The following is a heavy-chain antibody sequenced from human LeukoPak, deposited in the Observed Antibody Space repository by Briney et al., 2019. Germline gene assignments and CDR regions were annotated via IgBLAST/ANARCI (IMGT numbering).Heavy chain of an antibody. V-gene: IGHV3-15*01. Sequence: KTGGSLRLSCAASGFTFSNAWMTWVRQAPGKGLEWVGRIKSKTDGGTTNYAAPVKGRFTISRDDSKNTLYLQMNSLKTEDTAVYYCTTSPNTYYSDSSGVLVGAFDIWGQGTMVTVSS. D-gene: IGHD3-22*01. CDR2: IKSKTDGGTT. J-gene: IGHJ3*02. CDR1: GFTFSNAW. CDR3: TTSPNTYYSDSSGVLVGAFDI.